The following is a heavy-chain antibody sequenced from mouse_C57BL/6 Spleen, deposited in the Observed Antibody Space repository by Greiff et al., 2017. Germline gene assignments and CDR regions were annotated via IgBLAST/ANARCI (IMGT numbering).Heavy chain of an antibody. J-gene: IGHJ2*01. Sequence: VQLQQPGAELVKPGASVKLSCKASGYTFTSYWMQWVKQRPGQGLEWIGEIDPSDSYTNYNQKFKGKATLTVDTSSSTAYMQLSSLTSEDSAVYYCARRVTHFDYWGQGTTLTVSS. V-gene: IGHV1-50*01. CDR2: IDPSDSYT. CDR3: ARRVTHFDY. CDR1: GYTFTSYW. D-gene: IGHD2-12*01.